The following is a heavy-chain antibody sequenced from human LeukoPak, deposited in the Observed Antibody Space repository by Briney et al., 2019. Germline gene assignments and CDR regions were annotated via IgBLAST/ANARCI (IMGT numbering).Heavy chain of an antibody. CDR1: GFTFSSYG. V-gene: IGHV3-30*02. CDR2: IRYDGSNK. CDR3: XXDSGTTVVTRYFDY. Sequence: GGSLRLSCAASGFTFSSYGMHWVRQAPGKGLEGVAFIRYDGSNKYYADSVKGRFTISRDNSKNTLYLQMNSLRAEDTAVYYCXXDSGTTVVTRYFDYWGQGTLVTVSS. J-gene: IGHJ4*02. D-gene: IGHD4-23*01.